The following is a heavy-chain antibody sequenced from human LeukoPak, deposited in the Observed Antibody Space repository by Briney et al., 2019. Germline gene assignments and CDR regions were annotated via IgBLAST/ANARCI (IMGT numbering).Heavy chain of an antibody. CDR2: ISHDGSNN. CDR3: ARDSVSSVSEY. D-gene: IGHD6-13*01. V-gene: IGHV3-30*03. CDR1: GFTFSNYG. J-gene: IGHJ4*02. Sequence: GRSLRLSCAASGFTFSNYGMHWVRQAPGKGLEWVVVISHDGSNNNYADSVKGRFTISRDNSKDTLFLQMNSLRAEDTAVYYCARDSVSSVSEYWGQGTLVTVSS.